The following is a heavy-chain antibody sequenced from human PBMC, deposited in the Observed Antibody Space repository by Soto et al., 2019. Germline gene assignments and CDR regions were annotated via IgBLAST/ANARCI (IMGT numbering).Heavy chain of an antibody. V-gene: IGHV1-2*06. Sequence: GASVKVSCKASGYTFTNYYIHWVRQAPGQGLEWVGLINPKTGTTNDAPKFQGRVTMTSDTSTSTAYMELSSLRSEDTAVFYCARGLEGRYYYESSGYWGQGTLVTVSS. CDR1: GYTFTNYY. D-gene: IGHD3-22*01. CDR3: ARGLEGRYYYESSGY. CDR2: INPKTGTT. J-gene: IGHJ4*02.